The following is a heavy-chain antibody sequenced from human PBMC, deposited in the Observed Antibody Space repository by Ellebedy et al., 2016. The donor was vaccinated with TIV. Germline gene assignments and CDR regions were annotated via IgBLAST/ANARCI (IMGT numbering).Heavy chain of an antibody. CDR1: GFTFRNDW. J-gene: IGHJ4*02. Sequence: GGSLRLXXAASGFTFRNDWMHWVRQAPGKGLVWVSRMNSDGSSTNYADSVKGRFTISRDNSKDTVYLQMNSLRAEDTAVYYCARRGRGVVGYDYWGQGTLVTVS. V-gene: IGHV3-74*01. CDR2: MNSDGSST. D-gene: IGHD3-10*01. CDR3: ARRGRGVVGYDY.